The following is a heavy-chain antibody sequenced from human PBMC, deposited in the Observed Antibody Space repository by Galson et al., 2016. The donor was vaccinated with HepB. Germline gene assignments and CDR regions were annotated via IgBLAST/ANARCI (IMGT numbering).Heavy chain of an antibody. J-gene: IGHJ3*02. CDR2: INPVDSET. D-gene: IGHD2-15*01. V-gene: IGHV5-51*01. CDR1: GYSFTNNW. CDR3: ARLLHVSWADTFDI. Sequence: QSGAEVKEPGESLRISCEGSGYSFTNNWIGWVRQMPGKGLEWMGIINPVDSETRYSPSLEGQVTISADKSIKTAYLQWNSLKASDTAMYYCARLLHVSWADTFDIWGPGTMVTVS.